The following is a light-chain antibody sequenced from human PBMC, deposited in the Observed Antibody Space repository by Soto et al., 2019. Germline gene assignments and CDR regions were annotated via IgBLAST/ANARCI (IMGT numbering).Light chain of an antibody. CDR1: QSISIVF. V-gene: IGKV3-20*01. CDR2: GTS. J-gene: IGKJ2*01. CDR3: QQYGISPYT. Sequence: EIVLTQSPGTLSLSPGERATLSCRASQSISIVFLAWYQQKPGQAPRLLIYGTSSRATGIPDRFSGSGYGTDFTLTISRLEPEDFAVYYCQQYGISPYTFGQGTNLEIK.